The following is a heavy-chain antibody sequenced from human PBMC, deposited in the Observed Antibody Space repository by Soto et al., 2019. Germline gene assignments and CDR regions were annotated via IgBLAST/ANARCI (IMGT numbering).Heavy chain of an antibody. CDR3: ARDTKIPANAIHDGF. J-gene: IGHJ4*02. CDR2: INPNSGGT. CDR1: GLGFTNYY. Sequence: ASGKVSFKASGLGFTNYYLHLVRQAPGQGLEWLGWINPNSGGTNYAQQFKGRVTMTRYTSITTAYMDLSRLTSDDTAIYYCARDTKIPANAIHDGFWGQGTMVTVSS. D-gene: IGHD2-2*01. V-gene: IGHV1-2*02.